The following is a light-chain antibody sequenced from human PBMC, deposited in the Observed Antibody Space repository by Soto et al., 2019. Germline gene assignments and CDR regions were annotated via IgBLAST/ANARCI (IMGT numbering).Light chain of an antibody. CDR3: QQSNNWPYT. CDR2: GAS. V-gene: IGKV3-15*01. CDR1: QSVSSN. Sequence: EIVMTQSPATLSVSPGERATLSCRASQSVSSNLARYQQKPGQAPRLLFYGASTRATGIPARFSGSGSGTAFTLTISSLQSEDFAVYYCQQSNNWPYTFGQGTKLEIK. J-gene: IGKJ2*01.